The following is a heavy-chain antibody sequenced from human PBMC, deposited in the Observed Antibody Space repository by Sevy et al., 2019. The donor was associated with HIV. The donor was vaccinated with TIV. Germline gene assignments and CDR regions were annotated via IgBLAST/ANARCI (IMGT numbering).Heavy chain of an antibody. CDR3: AKDFYVFGSPSVYYFNY. Sequence: GGSLRLSCAVFGLSFSDFAMHWVRQAPGKGLEWVAVISYDGSNKDYGDSVKGRFTTTRDNSKNTLYLQINSLRTEDTAVYYCAKDFYVFGSPSVYYFNYWGQGTLVTVSS. CDR2: ISYDGSNK. V-gene: IGHV3-30*18. D-gene: IGHD2-21*01. J-gene: IGHJ4*02. CDR1: GLSFSDFA.